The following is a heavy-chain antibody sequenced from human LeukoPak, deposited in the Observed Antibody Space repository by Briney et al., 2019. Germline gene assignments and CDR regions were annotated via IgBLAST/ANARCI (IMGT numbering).Heavy chain of an antibody. Sequence: KPSETLSLTCTVSGGSISSSSYYWGWIRQPPGQGLEWIGSIYYSGSTYYNASLKSRVTISVDTSKNQFSLKLSSVTAADTAVYYCARHLLGDRITMVRGVRHFDYWGQGTLVTVSS. CDR1: GGSISSSSYY. J-gene: IGHJ4*02. D-gene: IGHD3-10*01. CDR2: IYYSGST. V-gene: IGHV4-39*01. CDR3: ARHLLGDRITMVRGVRHFDY.